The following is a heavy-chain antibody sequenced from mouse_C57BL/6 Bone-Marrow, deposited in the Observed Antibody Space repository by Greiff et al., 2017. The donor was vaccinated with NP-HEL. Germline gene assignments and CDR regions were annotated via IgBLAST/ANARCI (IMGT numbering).Heavy chain of an antibody. CDR3: TRGGDYYGSSHWYFDV. D-gene: IGHD1-1*01. J-gene: IGHJ1*03. CDR1: GFTFSSYA. V-gene: IGHV5-9-1*02. Sequence: EVQRVESGEGLVKPGGSLKLSCAASGFTFSSYAMSWVRQTPEKRLEWVAYISSGGDYIYYADTVKGRFTISRDNARNTLYLQMSSLKSEDTAMYYCTRGGDYYGSSHWYFDVWGTGTTVTVSS. CDR2: ISSGGDYI.